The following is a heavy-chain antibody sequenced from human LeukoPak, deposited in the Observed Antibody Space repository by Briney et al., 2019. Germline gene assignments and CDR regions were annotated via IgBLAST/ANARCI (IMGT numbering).Heavy chain of an antibody. CDR3: ARRIQGMAPYYFDY. CDR2: INSDGGST. CDR1: GFTFSSYW. Sequence: HPGGSLRLSCTASGFTFSSYWMHWVRQAPGKGLVWVSRINSDGGSTSYADSVKGRFTISRDNAKNTLYLQMNSLRAEDTAVCYCARRIQGMAPYYFDYWGQGTLVTASS. J-gene: IGHJ4*02. V-gene: IGHV3-74*01. D-gene: IGHD5-24*01.